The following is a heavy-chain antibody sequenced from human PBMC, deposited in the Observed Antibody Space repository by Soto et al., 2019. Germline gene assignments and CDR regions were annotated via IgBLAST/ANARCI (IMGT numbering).Heavy chain of an antibody. J-gene: IGHJ6*02. V-gene: IGHV1-8*01. CDR2: MNPNSGNT. CDR3: ARWYNWNDGFYYYYGMDV. Sequence: ASVKVSCKASGYTFTSYDINWVRQATGQGLEWMGWMNPNSGNTGYAQKFQGRVTMTRNNSISTAYMELSSLRSEDTAVYYCARWYNWNDGFYYYYGMDVWGQGTTVTVSS. D-gene: IGHD1-20*01. CDR1: GYTFTSYD.